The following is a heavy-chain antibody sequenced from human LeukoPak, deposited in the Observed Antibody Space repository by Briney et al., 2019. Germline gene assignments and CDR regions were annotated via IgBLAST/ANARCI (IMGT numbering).Heavy chain of an antibody. CDR1: GGSISSYY. D-gene: IGHD4-23*01. CDR2: IYYSGST. J-gene: IGHJ3*02. Sequence: SETLSLTCTVSGGSISSYYWSWIRQTPGKVLEWIGYIYYSGSTNYNPSLKSRVTISVDTSNNQFSLKLSSVTAADTAVYYCARVADYTVVQLNDAFDIWGQGTMVTVSS. V-gene: IGHV4-59*01. CDR3: ARVADYTVVQLNDAFDI.